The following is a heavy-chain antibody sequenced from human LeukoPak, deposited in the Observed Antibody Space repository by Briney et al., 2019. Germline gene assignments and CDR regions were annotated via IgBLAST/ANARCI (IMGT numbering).Heavy chain of an antibody. CDR2: ISYDGSNK. CDR1: GFTFSSYG. CDR3: AKDRAVGAKQDAFDI. Sequence: GGSLRLSCAASGFTFSSYGMHWVRQAPGKGLEWVAVISYDGSNKYYADSVKGRFTISRDNSKNTLYLQMNSLRAEDTAVYYCAKDRAVGAKQDAFDIWGQGTTVTVSS. J-gene: IGHJ3*02. V-gene: IGHV3-30*18. D-gene: IGHD4-23*01.